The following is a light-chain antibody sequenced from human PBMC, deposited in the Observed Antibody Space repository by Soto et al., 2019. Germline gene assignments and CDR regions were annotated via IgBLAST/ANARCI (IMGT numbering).Light chain of an antibody. CDR2: NAS. V-gene: IGKV3-20*01. Sequence: EIVLTQSPGTLSLSPGERATLSCRASQSINGNFLVWYQQKLGQAPRLLIYNASSRATGIPDRFSGSGSGTDFTLSISRLEPEDFAMYYCQQYGSSPGTFGQGTKVDI. CDR3: QQYGSSPGT. CDR1: QSINGNF. J-gene: IGKJ1*01.